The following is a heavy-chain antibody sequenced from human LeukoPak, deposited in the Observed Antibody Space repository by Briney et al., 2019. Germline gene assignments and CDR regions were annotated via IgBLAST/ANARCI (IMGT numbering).Heavy chain of an antibody. CDR3: ARVGYSYGSFFDY. V-gene: IGHV4-59*01. J-gene: IGHJ4*02. Sequence: SETLSLTCTVSGGSISSYYWSWIRQPPGKGLEWIGYVYYSGGTNYNPSLKSRDTISVDTSKNQFSLKLSSVTAADTAVYYCARVGYSYGSFFDYWGQGTLVTVSS. D-gene: IGHD5-18*01. CDR2: VYYSGGT. CDR1: GGSISSYY.